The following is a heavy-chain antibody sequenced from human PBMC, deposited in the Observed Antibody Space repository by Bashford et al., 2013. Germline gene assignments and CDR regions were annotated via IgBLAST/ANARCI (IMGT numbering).Heavy chain of an antibody. CDR2: INPNSGGT. J-gene: IGHJ3*02. CDR3: ARDYLEAGAFDI. Sequence: VASVKVSCKASGYTFTGYYMHWVRQAPGQGLEWMGWINPNSGGTNYAQKFQGRVTMTRDTSISTAYMELSRLRSDDTAVYYCARDYLEAGAFDIWGQGTMVTVSS. CDR1: GYTFTGYY. D-gene: IGHD1-1*01. V-gene: IGHV1-2*02.